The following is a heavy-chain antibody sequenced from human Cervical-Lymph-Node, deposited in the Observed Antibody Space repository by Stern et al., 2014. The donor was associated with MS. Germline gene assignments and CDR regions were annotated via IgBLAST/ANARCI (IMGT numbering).Heavy chain of an antibody. V-gene: IGHV3-30-3*01. J-gene: IGHJ6*02. D-gene: IGHD3-10*01. Sequence: QVQLVQSGGGVVQPGRSLRLSCAATGLNFSSYAMQWVRQAPGKGLEWVAVISYDGSKAYYADSVKGRFTISRDNSKKTLFLQMNSLRPEDTADYYCARDLLWFGEFDWGAMDVWGHGTTVTVSS. CDR2: ISYDGSKA. CDR3: ARDLLWFGEFDWGAMDV. CDR1: GLNFSSYA.